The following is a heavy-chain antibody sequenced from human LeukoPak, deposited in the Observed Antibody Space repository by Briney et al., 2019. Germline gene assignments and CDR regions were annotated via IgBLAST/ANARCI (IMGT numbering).Heavy chain of an antibody. D-gene: IGHD3-3*01. CDR3: ARLGNLRVTIFGVVPDY. CDR2: YHSAIT. J-gene: IGHJ4*02. Sequence: YHSAITYYNPSLNRRVTISVDTSNTQFSLKLSSVTAADTAVYYCARLGNLRVTIFGVVPDYWGQGTLVTVSS. V-gene: IGHV4-30-2*04.